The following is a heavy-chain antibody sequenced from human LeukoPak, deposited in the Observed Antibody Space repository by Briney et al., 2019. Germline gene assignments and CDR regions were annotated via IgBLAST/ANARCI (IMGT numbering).Heavy chain of an antibody. D-gene: IGHD6-19*01. CDR3: ARGRYIPIAVAMHYYYYYMDV. Sequence: PSETLSLTCTVSGVSISSSNSYWGWIRQPPGKGLEWIGEINHIGSTNYNPSLKTRVTISVDTSKNQFSLKLSSVTAADTAVYYCARGRYIPIAVAMHYYYYYMDVWGKGTTVTVSS. V-gene: IGHV4-39*07. CDR1: GVSISSSNSY. CDR2: INHIGST. J-gene: IGHJ6*03.